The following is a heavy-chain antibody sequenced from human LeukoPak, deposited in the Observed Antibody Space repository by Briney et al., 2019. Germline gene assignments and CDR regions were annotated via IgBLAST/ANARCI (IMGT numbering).Heavy chain of an antibody. D-gene: IGHD3-22*01. CDR3: ACGNYYYYFGY. CDR1: GGSITSYY. V-gene: IGHV4-59*01. Sequence: SETLSLTCTVSGGSITSYYWSWIRRPPGKGLEWIGYMYYNGITNYNPSLKSRVTMSLDTSKNQFSLKLSSVTAADTALYYCACGNYYYYFGYWGQGALVTVSS. CDR2: MYYNGIT. J-gene: IGHJ4*02.